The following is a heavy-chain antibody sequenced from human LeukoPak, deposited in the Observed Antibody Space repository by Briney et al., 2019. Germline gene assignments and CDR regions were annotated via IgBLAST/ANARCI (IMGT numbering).Heavy chain of an antibody. CDR3: AKVGMVTTTPGYFDY. CDR1: GFTFSSYG. Sequence: GGSLRLSCAASGFTFSSYGMHWVRQAPGKGLEWVSFIRYDGSNKHYADSVKGRFTISRDNSKNTLYLQMNSLRAGDTAVYYCAKVGMVTTTPGYFDYWGQGTLVSVSS. CDR2: IRYDGSNK. V-gene: IGHV3-30*02. J-gene: IGHJ4*02. D-gene: IGHD4-17*01.